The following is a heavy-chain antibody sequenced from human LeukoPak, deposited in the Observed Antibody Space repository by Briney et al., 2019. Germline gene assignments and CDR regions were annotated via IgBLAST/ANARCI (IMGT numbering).Heavy chain of an antibody. CDR1: GGSFSGYY. V-gene: IGHV4-34*01. Sequence: PSETLSLTCAVYGGSFSGYYWSWIRQPPGKGLEWIGEINHSGSTNYNPSLKSRVTISVDTSKNQFSLKLSSVTAADTAVYYCARALGGGYVRYYYYMDVWGKGTTVTVSS. CDR3: ARALGGGYVRYYYYMDV. CDR2: INHSGST. D-gene: IGHD3-16*01. J-gene: IGHJ6*03.